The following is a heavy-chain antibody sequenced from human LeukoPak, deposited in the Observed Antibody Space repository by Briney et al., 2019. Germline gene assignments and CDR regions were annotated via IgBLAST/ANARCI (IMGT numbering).Heavy chain of an antibody. CDR3: ARDGDGYSGDVDY. D-gene: IGHD5-24*01. Sequence: GGSLRLSCAASGFTFGSYWMSWVRQAPGKGLEWVANIKQDGSEKYYVDSVKGRFTISRDNAKNSLYLQMNSLRAEDTAVYYCARDGDGYSGDVDYWGQGTLVTVSS. V-gene: IGHV3-7*01. CDR2: IKQDGSEK. CDR1: GFTFGSYW. J-gene: IGHJ4*02.